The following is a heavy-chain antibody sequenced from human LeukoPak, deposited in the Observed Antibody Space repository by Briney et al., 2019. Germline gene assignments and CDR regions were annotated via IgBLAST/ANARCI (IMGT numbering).Heavy chain of an antibody. CDR1: GFTFSGAR. J-gene: IGHJ4*02. CDR3: ARDYYYSVDY. D-gene: IGHD3-22*01. V-gene: IGHV3-74*01. CDR2: IKSDGSA. Sequence: GGSLRLSCAASGFTFSGARMHWVRQDPGKGLVWVSLIKSDGSAIYADSVKGRFTMSRDNAKSTVYLQMNGLRAEDTAVYYCARDYYYSVDYWGQGTLVTVSS.